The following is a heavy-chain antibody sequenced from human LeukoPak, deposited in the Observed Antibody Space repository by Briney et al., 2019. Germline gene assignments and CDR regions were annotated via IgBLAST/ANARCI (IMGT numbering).Heavy chain of an antibody. CDR3: AQDPHSPYCSGGSCYSDY. D-gene: IGHD2-15*01. J-gene: IGHJ4*02. CDR1: GFTFSSYA. V-gene: IGHV3-23*01. Sequence: GGSLRLSCAASGFTFSSYAMSWVRQAPGKGLEWVSAISGSGGSTYYADSVKGRFTISRDNSKNTLYLQMNSLRAEDTAVYYCAQDPHSPYCSGGSCYSDYWGQGTLVTVSS. CDR2: ISGSGGST.